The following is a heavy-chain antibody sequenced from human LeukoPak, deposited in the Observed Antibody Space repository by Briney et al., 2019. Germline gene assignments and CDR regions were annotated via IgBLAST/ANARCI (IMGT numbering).Heavy chain of an antibody. Sequence: SETLSLTCTVSGYSISSGYYWGWIRQPPGKGLEWIGSIYHSGSTYYNPSLKSRVTISVDTSKNQFSLKLSSVTAADTAVYYCARVMAGWELLGRWLDPWGQGTLVTVSS. J-gene: IGHJ5*02. CDR2: IYHSGST. CDR3: ARVMAGWELLGRWLDP. CDR1: GYSISSGYY. V-gene: IGHV4-38-2*02. D-gene: IGHD1-26*01.